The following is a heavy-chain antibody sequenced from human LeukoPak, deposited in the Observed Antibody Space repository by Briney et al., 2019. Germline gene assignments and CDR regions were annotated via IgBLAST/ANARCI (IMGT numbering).Heavy chain of an antibody. CDR3: ARASDYYDSSGSPAEYFQH. V-gene: IGHV1-2*02. Sequence: GASVKVSCKASGFTFTGYYMEWVRQAPGQGLEWMGWINPNSGGTNYAQKFQGRVTVTRDTSINTAYMELSRLRSDDTAVYYCARASDYYDSSGSPAEYFQHWGQGTLVTVSS. CDR2: INPNSGGT. CDR1: GFTFTGYY. J-gene: IGHJ1*01. D-gene: IGHD3-22*01.